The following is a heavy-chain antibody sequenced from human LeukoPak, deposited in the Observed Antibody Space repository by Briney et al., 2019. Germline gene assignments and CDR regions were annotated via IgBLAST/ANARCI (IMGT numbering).Heavy chain of an antibody. J-gene: IGHJ5*02. Sequence: SETLSLTCTVSGGSISSYYWSWIRQPPGKGLEWIGYIYYSGSTNYNPSFKSRVTISVDTSKNQFSLKLSSVTAADTAVYYCARGSSSSWYPGWFDPWGQGTLVTVSS. V-gene: IGHV4-59*01. D-gene: IGHD6-13*01. CDR2: IYYSGST. CDR3: ARGSSSSWYPGWFDP. CDR1: GGSISSYY.